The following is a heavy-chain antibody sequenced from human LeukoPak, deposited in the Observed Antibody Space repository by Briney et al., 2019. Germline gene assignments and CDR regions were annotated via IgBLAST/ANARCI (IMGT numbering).Heavy chain of an antibody. D-gene: IGHD6-13*01. CDR2: ISSNGGST. V-gene: IGHV3-64*01. J-gene: IGHJ6*03. CDR3: ARDRGSSWYFGYYYYYYMEV. CDR1: GFTFSSYA. Sequence: GGSLRLSCAASGFTFSSYAMHWVRQAPGKGLEYVSAISSNGGSTYYANSVKGRFTISRDNSKNTLYLQMGSLRAEDMAVYYFARDRGSSWYFGYYYYYYMEVWGKGTTVTVSS.